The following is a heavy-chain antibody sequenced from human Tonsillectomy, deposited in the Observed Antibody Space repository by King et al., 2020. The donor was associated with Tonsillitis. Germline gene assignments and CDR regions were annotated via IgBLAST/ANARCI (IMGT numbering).Heavy chain of an antibody. CDR1: GGTFTSYG. CDR3: ARGWGRKIAVADGDAFDI. J-gene: IGHJ3*02. Sequence: QLVQSGAEVKKPGSSVKVSCKASGGTFTSYGISWVRQAPGQGLEWMGRFIPIFGTTNYAQKFQGRVTITADESTSTAYMELSSLRSEDTAVYYCARGWGRKIAVADGDAFDIWGQGTMVTVSS. V-gene: IGHV1-69*18. D-gene: IGHD6-19*01. CDR2: FIPIFGTT.